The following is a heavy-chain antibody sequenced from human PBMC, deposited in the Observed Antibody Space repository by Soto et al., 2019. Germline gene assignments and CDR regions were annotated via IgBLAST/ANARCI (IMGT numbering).Heavy chain of an antibody. CDR2: ISGSGGST. J-gene: IGHJ4*02. D-gene: IGHD3-16*02. CDR1: GFTFSSYA. CDR3: AKDEYYDYIWGSYRYDY. V-gene: IGHV3-23*01. Sequence: PGGSLRLSCAASGFTFSSYAMSWVRQAPGKGLEWVSAISGSGGSTYYADSVKGRFTISRDNSKNTLYLQMNSLRAEDTAVYYCAKDEYYDYIWGSYRYDYWGQGTLVTVSS.